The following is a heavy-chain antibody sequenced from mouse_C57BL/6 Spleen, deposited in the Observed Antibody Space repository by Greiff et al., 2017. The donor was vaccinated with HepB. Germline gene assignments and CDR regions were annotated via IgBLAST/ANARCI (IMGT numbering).Heavy chain of an antibody. CDR2: INPSDSYT. CDR1: GYTFTSYW. V-gene: IGHV1-69*01. Sequence: QVQLQQPGAELVMPGASVKLSCKASGYTFTSYWMHWVKQRPGQGLEWIGEINPSDSYTNYNQKFKGKSTLTVDKSSSTAYMQLSSLTSEDSAVYYCASTMGFAYWGQGTLVTVSA. CDR3: ASTMGFAY. D-gene: IGHD1-1*02. J-gene: IGHJ3*01.